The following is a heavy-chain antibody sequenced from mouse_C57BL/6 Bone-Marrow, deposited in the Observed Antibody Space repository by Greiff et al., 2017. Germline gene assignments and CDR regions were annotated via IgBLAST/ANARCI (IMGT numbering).Heavy chain of an antibody. D-gene: IGHD3-2*02. CDR2: IHPNSGST. CDR1: GYTFTSYW. V-gene: IGHV1-64*01. CDR3: ARSVDSSGPYAMDY. Sequence: VQLQQPGAELVKPGASVKLSCKASGYTFTSYWMHWVKQRPGQGLEWIGMIHPNSGSTNYNEKFKSKATLTVDKSSSTAYMQLSSLTSEDSAVYYCARSVDSSGPYAMDYWGQGTSVTVSS. J-gene: IGHJ4*01.